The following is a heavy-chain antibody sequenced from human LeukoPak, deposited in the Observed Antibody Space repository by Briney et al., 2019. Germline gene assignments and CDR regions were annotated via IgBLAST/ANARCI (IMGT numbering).Heavy chain of an antibody. Sequence: PGGFLRLSCAASGFTFSSHWMSWFRQAPGKGLEWVANINQDGSEKYYVDSVKGRFTISRDNTKNSLSLQMNSLRAEDTALFYCARHEDVSLDYWGQGTLVTVSS. J-gene: IGHJ4*02. CDR1: GFTFSSHW. CDR2: INQDGSEK. D-gene: IGHD2-15*01. CDR3: ARHEDVSLDY. V-gene: IGHV3-7*05.